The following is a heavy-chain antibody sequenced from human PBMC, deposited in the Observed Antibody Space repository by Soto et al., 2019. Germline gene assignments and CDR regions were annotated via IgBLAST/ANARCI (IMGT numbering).Heavy chain of an antibody. V-gene: IGHV4-34*01. J-gene: IGHJ5*02. CDR3: ARVPGGDKPPYNLFDP. Sequence: QVQLQQWGAGLLKPSETLSLTCAVYGGSFRGYYWSWIRQSPGKRLEWIGEINHRGSTNNNPALTSRVTITVDTSKNQFSLNLSSVTAADTAVYYCARVPGGDKPPYNLFDPWGQGTLVTVSS. D-gene: IGHD4-17*01. CDR2: INHRGST. CDR1: GGSFRGYY.